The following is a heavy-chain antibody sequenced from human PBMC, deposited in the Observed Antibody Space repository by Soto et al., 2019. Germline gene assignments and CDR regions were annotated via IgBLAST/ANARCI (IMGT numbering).Heavy chain of an antibody. CDR1: GGSISSYY. V-gene: IGHV4-59*01. J-gene: IGHJ6*02. CDR3: ARDLWGYCGTDCYPLDV. CDR2: IYYSGST. D-gene: IGHD2-21*02. Sequence: SETLSLTCTGSGGSISSYYWSWIRQPPGKGLEWIGYIYYSGSTNYNPSLKSRVTISVDTSKNQFSLKLNSVTAADTAVYYCARDLWGYCGTDCYPLDVWGQGTTVTV.